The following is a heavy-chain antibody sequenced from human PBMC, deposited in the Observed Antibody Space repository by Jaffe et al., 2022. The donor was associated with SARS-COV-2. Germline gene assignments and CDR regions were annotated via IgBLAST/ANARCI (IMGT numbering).Heavy chain of an antibody. CDR3: TTLGGDYYYYYYMDV. J-gene: IGHJ6*03. D-gene: IGHD2-21*02. Sequence: EAHLEESGGGLVKPGGSLRLSCTASGYTFRDAWMTWVRQTPGKGLEWVGRIKSNTDGGTTDYAAPVKGRFTISRDDSRKSLYLQMDSLKTEDTGVYYCTTLGGDYYYYYYMDVWGKGTTVTVSS. V-gene: IGHV3-15*01. CDR2: IKSNTDGGTT. CDR1: GYTFRDAW.